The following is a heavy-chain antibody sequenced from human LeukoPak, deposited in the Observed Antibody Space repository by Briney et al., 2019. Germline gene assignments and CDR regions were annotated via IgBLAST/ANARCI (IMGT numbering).Heavy chain of an antibody. D-gene: IGHD1-14*01. V-gene: IGHV1-2*06. CDR2: IRLRSGGT. Sequence: ASVKVSCKTYGYTFTDYYMHWVRQAPGQGLEWMGRIRLRSGGTNYAQKFQGRVTVTRDTSISTVYMELTRLRSDDTAVYYCRFVTMGDHWGQGTLVTVSS. CDR3: RFVTMGDH. J-gene: IGHJ4*02. CDR1: GYTFTDYY.